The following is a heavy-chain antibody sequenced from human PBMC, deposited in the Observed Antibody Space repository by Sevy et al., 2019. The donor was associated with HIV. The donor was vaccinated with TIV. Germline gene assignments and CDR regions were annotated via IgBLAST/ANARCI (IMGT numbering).Heavy chain of an antibody. CDR1: GYTFSSYA. J-gene: IGHJ6*02. CDR3: ARVLPGNHYHYGMDV. Sequence: ASVKVSCKASGYTFSSYAMNWVRQAPGQGLEWMGWINTNTGNPTYAQGFTGRFVFSLDTSVSTAYLQISSLKAEDTGVYYCARVLPGNHYHYGMDVWGQGTTVTVSS. V-gene: IGHV7-4-1*02. CDR2: INTNTGNP. D-gene: IGHD3-10*01.